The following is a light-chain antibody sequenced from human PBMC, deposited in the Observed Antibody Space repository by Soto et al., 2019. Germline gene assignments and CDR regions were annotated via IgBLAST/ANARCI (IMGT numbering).Light chain of an antibody. Sequence: EIVMTQSPATLSVSPGERATLSCRASQSVSTNLAWYQQKPGQAPSLLLYGTSTRATGIPARFSGSGSGTEFTLTISSLQSEDFAVYYCQQYNNWPRTFGQGTKVEIK. CDR2: GTS. CDR3: QQYNNWPRT. V-gene: IGKV3-15*01. J-gene: IGKJ1*01. CDR1: QSVSTN.